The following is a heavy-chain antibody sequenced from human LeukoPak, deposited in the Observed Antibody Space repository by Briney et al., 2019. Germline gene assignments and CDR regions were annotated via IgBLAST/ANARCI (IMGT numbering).Heavy chain of an antibody. CDR2: ISYDGSNK. V-gene: IGHV3-30*04. J-gene: IGHJ6*02. CDR3: ARDHDDYGGNSYRRGYYGMDV. Sequence: GGSLRLSCAASGFTFSSYAMHWVRQAPGKGLGWVAVISYDGSNKYYADSVKGRFTISRDNSKNTLYLQMNSLRAEDTAVYYCARDHDDYGGNSYRRGYYGMDVWGQGTTVTVSS. CDR1: GFTFSSYA. D-gene: IGHD4-23*01.